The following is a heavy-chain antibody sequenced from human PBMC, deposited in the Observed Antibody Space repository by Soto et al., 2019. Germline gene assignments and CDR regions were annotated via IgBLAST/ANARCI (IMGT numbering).Heavy chain of an antibody. CDR2: IIPIFGTA. Sequence: SVKVSCKASGGTFSSYAISWVRQAPGQGLEWMGGIIPIFGTANYAQKFQGRVTITADESTSTAYMELSSLRSEDTAVYYCARDYDILTGYLPYYYGMDVWGQGTTVTVSS. CDR3: ARDYDILTGYLPYYYGMDV. CDR1: GGTFSSYA. D-gene: IGHD3-9*01. V-gene: IGHV1-69*13. J-gene: IGHJ6*02.